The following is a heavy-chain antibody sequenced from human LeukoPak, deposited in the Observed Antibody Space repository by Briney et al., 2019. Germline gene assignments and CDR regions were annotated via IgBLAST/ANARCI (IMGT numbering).Heavy chain of an antibody. D-gene: IGHD2-2*01. V-gene: IGHV3-7*01. Sequence: PGGSLRLSCSVSGFSFSNYWVSWVRQAPGKGLEWVASINEDGSQKQYVDSVKGRFTISRDNAKNSLYLQVNSLRAEDTAVYYCATGRSMPTWGQGTLVTVSS. CDR3: ATGRSMPT. J-gene: IGHJ5*02. CDR1: GFSFSNYW. CDR2: INEDGSQK.